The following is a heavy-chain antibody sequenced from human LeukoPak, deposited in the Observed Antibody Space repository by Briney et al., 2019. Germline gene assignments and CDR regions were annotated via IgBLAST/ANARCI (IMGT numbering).Heavy chain of an antibody. V-gene: IGHV3-23*01. J-gene: IGHJ4*02. CDR1: GFTFSNYA. Sequence: GGYLRLSCAVSGFTFSNYAMDWVRQAPGKGLEWVSAISGSGGSTYYADSVKGRFTISRDNSKNRLYLQMNSLRAEDTAVYYCAKDRYCSGGSCPDYWGQGTLVTVSS. D-gene: IGHD2-15*01. CDR2: ISGSGGST. CDR3: AKDRYCSGGSCPDY.